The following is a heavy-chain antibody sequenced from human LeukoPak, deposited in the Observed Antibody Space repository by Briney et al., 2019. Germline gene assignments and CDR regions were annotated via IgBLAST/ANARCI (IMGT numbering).Heavy chain of an antibody. V-gene: IGHV3-21*04. J-gene: IGHJ6*02. Sequence: GGSLRLSCAASGFTFSSYSMNWVRQAPGKGLEWVSSISSSSSYIYYADSVKGRFTISRDNAKNSLYLQMNSLRAEDTAVYYCAKLIYSYYYYGVDVWGQGTTVTVSS. CDR2: ISSSSSYI. CDR3: AKLIYSYYYYGVDV. D-gene: IGHD2-21*01. CDR1: GFTFSSYS.